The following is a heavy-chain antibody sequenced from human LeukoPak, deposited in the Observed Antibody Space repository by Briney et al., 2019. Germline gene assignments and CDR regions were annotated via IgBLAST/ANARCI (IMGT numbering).Heavy chain of an antibody. CDR2: INHSGST. V-gene: IGHV4-34*01. J-gene: IGHJ6*04. D-gene: IGHD2-2*01. CDR1: GGSFSGYY. CDR3: ARGSYQSPRYCSSISCYYYGMDV. Sequence: SETLSLTCAVYGGSFSGYYWSWIRQPPGKGLEWIGEINHSGSTNYNPSLKSRVTISVDTSKNQFSLKLSSVTAADTAVYYCARGSYQSPRYCSSISCYYYGMDVWGKGTTVTVSS.